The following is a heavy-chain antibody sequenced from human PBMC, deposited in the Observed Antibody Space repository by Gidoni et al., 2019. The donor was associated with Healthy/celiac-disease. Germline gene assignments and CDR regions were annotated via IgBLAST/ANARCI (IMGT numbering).Heavy chain of an antibody. J-gene: IGHJ1*01. CDR1: GFTFSSYA. CDR2: ISGSGGST. Sequence: EVQLLESGGGLVQPGGSLRLSCSASGFTFSSYAMSWVRQAPGKGLEWVSAISGSGGSTYYADSVKGRFTISRDNSKNTLYLQMNSLRAEDTAVYYCAKDSYSSSSIEYFQHWGQGTLVTVSS. D-gene: IGHD6-13*01. V-gene: IGHV3-23*01. CDR3: AKDSYSSSSIEYFQH.